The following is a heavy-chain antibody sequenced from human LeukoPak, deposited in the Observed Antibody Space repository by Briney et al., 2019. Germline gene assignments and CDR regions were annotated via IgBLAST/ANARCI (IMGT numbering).Heavy chain of an antibody. D-gene: IGHD3-10*01. Sequence: SETLSLTCTVSGGSISSSGHYWDWIRQPPGKGLEWIGSIYYSGSTNYNPSLKSRVTISVDTSKNQFSLKLSSVTAADTAVYYCAREYGSGSYSYDAFDIWGQGTMVTVSS. CDR1: GGSISSSGHY. J-gene: IGHJ3*02. CDR3: AREYGSGSYSYDAFDI. CDR2: IYYSGST. V-gene: IGHV4-39*07.